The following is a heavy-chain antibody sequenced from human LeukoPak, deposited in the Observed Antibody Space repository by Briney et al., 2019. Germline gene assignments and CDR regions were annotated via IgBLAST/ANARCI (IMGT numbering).Heavy chain of an antibody. V-gene: IGHV1-8*03. D-gene: IGHD2-15*01. Sequence: GASVKVSCKASGYTFTSYDINWVRQATGQGLEWMGWMNPNSGNTGYAQKFQGRVTITRNTSISTAYMELRSLRSDDTAVYYCARDPGPRYCSGGSCSYYYYMDVWGKGTTVTVSS. CDR3: ARDPGPRYCSGGSCSYYYYMDV. CDR1: GYTFTSYD. CDR2: MNPNSGNT. J-gene: IGHJ6*03.